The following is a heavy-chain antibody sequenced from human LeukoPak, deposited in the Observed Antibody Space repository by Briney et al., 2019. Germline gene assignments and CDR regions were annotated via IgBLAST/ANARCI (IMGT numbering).Heavy chain of an antibody. CDR1: GFTVSSNY. CDR2: IYSGGST. D-gene: IGHD3-3*01. Sequence: PGGSLRLSCAASGFTVSSNYMSWVRQAPGKGREWVSVIYSGGSTYYADSVKGRFTISRDNSKNTLYLQMNSLRAEDTAVYYCARIGLRSGPNDAFDIWGQGTMVTVSS. CDR3: ARIGLRSGPNDAFDI. J-gene: IGHJ3*02. V-gene: IGHV3-66*01.